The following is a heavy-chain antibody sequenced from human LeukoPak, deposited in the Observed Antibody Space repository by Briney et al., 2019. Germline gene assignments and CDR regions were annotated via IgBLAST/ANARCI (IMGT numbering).Heavy chain of an antibody. Sequence: SEILSLTCTVSGGSISGHYWSWIRQPPGKGLEWIGYIYYSGSTNYNPSLKSRVTISVDTSKNQFSLKLSSVTAADTAVYYCARDGGRRNWFDPWGQGTLVTVSS. CDR2: IYYSGST. D-gene: IGHD3-16*01. CDR1: GGSISGHY. V-gene: IGHV4-59*11. CDR3: ARDGGRRNWFDP. J-gene: IGHJ5*02.